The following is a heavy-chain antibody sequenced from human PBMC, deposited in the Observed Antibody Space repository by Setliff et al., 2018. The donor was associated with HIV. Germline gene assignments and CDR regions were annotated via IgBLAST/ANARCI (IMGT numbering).Heavy chain of an antibody. J-gene: IGHJ4*02. CDR3: ARDLSYDYDRSSDTFDY. V-gene: IGHV3-33*08. CDR1: GFTFSSYG. CDR2: IWYDGSNK. Sequence: LRLSCAASGFTFSSYGMHWVRQAPGKGLEWVAVIWYDGSNKYYADSVKGRFTISRDNSKNTLYLQMNSLRAEDTAVYYCARDLSYDYDRSSDTFDYWGQGTLVTVSS. D-gene: IGHD3-22*01.